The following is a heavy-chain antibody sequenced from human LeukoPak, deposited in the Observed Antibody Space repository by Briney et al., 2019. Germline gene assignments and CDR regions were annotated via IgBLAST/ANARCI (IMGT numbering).Heavy chain of an antibody. CDR2: IYSGGST. V-gene: IGHV3-53*01. J-gene: IGHJ4*02. CDR1: GFTVSSNY. Sequence: GGSLRLSCAASGFTVSSNYMSWVRQAPGRGLEWVSVIYSGGSTYYADSVKGRFTISRDNSKNTLYLQMNSLRAEDTAVYYCARTYEGNYFDYWGQGTLVTVSS. CDR3: ARTYEGNYFDY. D-gene: IGHD5-12*01.